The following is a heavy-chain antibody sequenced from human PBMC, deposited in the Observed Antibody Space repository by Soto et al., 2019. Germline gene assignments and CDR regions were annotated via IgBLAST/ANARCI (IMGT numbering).Heavy chain of an antibody. CDR2: IRAYNGNT. CDR1: GYTFTSYG. Sequence: ASVKVSCKASGYTFTSYGISWVRQAPGQGLEWMGWIRAYNGNTNYAQKLQGRVTITRDTSASTAYMELSSLRSEDTAVYYCARMFWSGYKFYYYYGMDVWGQGTTVTVSS. V-gene: IGHV1-18*01. D-gene: IGHD3-3*01. CDR3: ARMFWSGYKFYYYYGMDV. J-gene: IGHJ6*02.